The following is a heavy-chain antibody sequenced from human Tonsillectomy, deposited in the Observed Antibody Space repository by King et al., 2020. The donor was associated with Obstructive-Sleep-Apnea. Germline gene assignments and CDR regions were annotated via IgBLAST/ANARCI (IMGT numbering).Heavy chain of an antibody. D-gene: IGHD3-10*01. CDR3: AGELLGSGELTHNWFDP. CDR1: GGSISSYY. CDR2: IYYSGST. V-gene: IGHV4-59*01. J-gene: IGHJ5*02. Sequence: QLQESGPGLVKPSETLSLTCTVSGGSISSYYWSWIRQPPGKGLEWIGYIYYSGSTNYNPSLKSRVTISVDTSKNQFSLKLSSVTAADTAVYYCAGELLGSGELTHNWFDPWGQGTLVTVSS.